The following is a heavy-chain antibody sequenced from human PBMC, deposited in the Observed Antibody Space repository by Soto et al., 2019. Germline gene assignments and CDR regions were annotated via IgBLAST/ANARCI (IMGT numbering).Heavy chain of an antibody. CDR3: ARRLYSDYDY. Sequence: HAQLVQSGAEVKEPGASVKVSCKASGYSFTTSGINWVRQAPGQGLEWMGWISTYNGNTNYAQKLKDRVTLDTDTSTSTAYIERRGLRSDDTAVYYCARRLYSDYDYWVHGTMVNVSS. CDR1: GYSFTTSG. CDR2: ISTYNGNT. J-gene: IGHJ4*01. D-gene: IGHD4-4*01. V-gene: IGHV1-18*01.